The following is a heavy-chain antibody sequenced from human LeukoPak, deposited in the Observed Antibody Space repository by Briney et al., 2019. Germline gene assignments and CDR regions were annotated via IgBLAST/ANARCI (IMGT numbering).Heavy chain of an antibody. CDR3: VRARQQASGDYYGMRV. CDR2: IFDRGST. J-gene: IGHJ6*02. CDR1: GGSISSFY. V-gene: IGHV4-59*01. Sequence: SETLSLTCTVSGGSISSFYWTWIRQPPGKGLEGIRHIFDRGSTNYNPTLKSRVTISVDTSQKQFSLRLSSVTAADTAMYCCVRARQQASGDYYGMRVGHQGHTVTVSS. D-gene: IGHD3-10*01.